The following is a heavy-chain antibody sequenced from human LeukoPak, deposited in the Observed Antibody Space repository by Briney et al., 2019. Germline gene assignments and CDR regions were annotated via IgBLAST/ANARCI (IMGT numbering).Heavy chain of an antibody. CDR1: GGSISSGDYY. D-gene: IGHD6-13*01. V-gene: IGHV4-30-4*01. J-gene: IGHJ5*02. Sequence: SETLSLTCTVSGGSISSGDYYWSWIRQPPGKGLEWIGYIYYSGSTYYNSSLKSRVTISVDTSKNQFSLKLSSVTAADTAVYYCARGQQLIRFDPWGQGTLVTVSS. CDR2: IYYSGST. CDR3: ARGQQLIRFDP.